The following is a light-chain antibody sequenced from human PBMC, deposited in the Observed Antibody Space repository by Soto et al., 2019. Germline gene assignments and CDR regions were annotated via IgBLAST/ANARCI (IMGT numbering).Light chain of an antibody. CDR1: QNVGNR. CDR2: KAS. J-gene: IGKJ3*01. V-gene: IGKV1-5*03. Sequence: DIQMTQSPPTLSASVGDRVTITCRASQNVGNRLAWYQQKPGKAPRILMYKASTLESGVPSRFSGSGSGTEFTLTISSLQPDDFATYYCQQYDNYSSFGRGTKVDMK. CDR3: QQYDNYSS.